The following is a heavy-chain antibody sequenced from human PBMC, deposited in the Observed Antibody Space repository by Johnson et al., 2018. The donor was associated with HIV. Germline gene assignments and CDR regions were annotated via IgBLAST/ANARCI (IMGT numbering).Heavy chain of an antibody. CDR3: SREVIQMSAFDI. CDR1: GFTFNNAW. D-gene: IGHD5-24*01. CDR2: IKSKTDGGAT. J-gene: IGHJ3*02. Sequence: VQLVESGGGLVQPGGSLRLSCAASGFTFNNAWMSWVRQAPGKGLEWVGHIKSKTDGGATDYPAPVKDRFTNSRDDSKNTLYLQINSLNTDATGVYYCSREVIQMSAFDIWGQGTVVTVSS. V-gene: IGHV3-15*01.